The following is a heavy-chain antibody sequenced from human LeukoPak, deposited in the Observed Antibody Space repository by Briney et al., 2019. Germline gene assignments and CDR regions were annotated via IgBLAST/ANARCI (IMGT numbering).Heavy chain of an antibody. CDR3: AKEDERFLEWLLSYYYYYGMDV. J-gene: IGHJ6*02. V-gene: IGHV3-30-3*01. CDR2: ISHDGSSK. CDR1: GFTLSSYA. Sequence: PGGSLRLSCAASGFTLSSYAMHWVRQAPGKGLEWVAIISHDGSSKYYGDTVKGRFTISRDNSKNTLYLQMNSLRAEDTAVYYCAKEDERFLEWLLSYYYYYGMDVWGQGTTVTVSS. D-gene: IGHD3-3*01.